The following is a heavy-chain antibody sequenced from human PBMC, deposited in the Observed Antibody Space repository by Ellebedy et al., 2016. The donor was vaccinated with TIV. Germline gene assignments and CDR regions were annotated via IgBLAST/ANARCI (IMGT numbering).Heavy chain of an antibody. CDR1: GFTFSSYG. D-gene: IGHD1-26*01. V-gene: IGHV3-30*18. CDR3: AKDRIGATKMEAFQV. CDR2: LSYDGSNK. J-gene: IGHJ3*01. Sequence: GGSLRLSCVASGFTFSSYGMHWVRQAPGKGLEWVAVLSYDGSNKQYADSVEARLTISRDNSKNTLYLQMNSLRAEDTAVYYCAKDRIGATKMEAFQVWGQGTMVTVSS.